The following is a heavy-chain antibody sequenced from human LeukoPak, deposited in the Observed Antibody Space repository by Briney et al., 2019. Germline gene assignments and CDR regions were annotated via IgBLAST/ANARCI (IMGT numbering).Heavy chain of an antibody. D-gene: IGHD3-10*01. V-gene: IGHV4-34*01. CDR1: GGSFSGYY. CDR3: ARENGGFGELLYTGNWFDP. CDR2: INHSGST. Sequence: SSETLSLTCAVYGGSFSGYYWSWIRQPPGKGLEWIGEINHSGSTNYNPSLKSRVTISVDTSKNQFSLKLSSVTAADTAVYYCARENGGFGELLYTGNWFDPWGQGTLVTVSS. J-gene: IGHJ5*02.